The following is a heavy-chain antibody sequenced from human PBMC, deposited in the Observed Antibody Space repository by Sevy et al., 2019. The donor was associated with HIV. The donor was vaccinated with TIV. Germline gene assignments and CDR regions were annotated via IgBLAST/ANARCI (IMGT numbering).Heavy chain of an antibody. J-gene: IGHJ6*02. CDR2: IKRDGSEK. D-gene: IGHD2-2*01. CDR3: ARDCSSASCLWGMDV. V-gene: IGHV3-7*03. Sequence: GGSLRLSCAASGFTFSSYWMSWVRQAPGKGLEWVANIKRDGSEKYYVDSVKGRFTISRDNAKNSLYLQMNSLRPEDTAVYYCARDCSSASCLWGMDVWGQGTTVTVSS. CDR1: GFTFSSYW.